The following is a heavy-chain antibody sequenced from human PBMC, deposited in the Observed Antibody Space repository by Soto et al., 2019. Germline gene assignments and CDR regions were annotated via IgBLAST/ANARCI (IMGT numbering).Heavy chain of an antibody. CDR3: ARQGGDTAYNWFDP. J-gene: IGHJ5*02. D-gene: IGHD5-18*01. Sequence: PSETLSLTCAVYGGSFSGYYWTWIRQPPGTGLEWIGEINHSGSTNYNPSLKSRVTISVDTSKNQFSLKLSSVTAADTAVYYCARQGGDTAYNWFDPWGQGTLVTVSS. CDR2: INHSGST. V-gene: IGHV4-34*01. CDR1: GGSFSGYY.